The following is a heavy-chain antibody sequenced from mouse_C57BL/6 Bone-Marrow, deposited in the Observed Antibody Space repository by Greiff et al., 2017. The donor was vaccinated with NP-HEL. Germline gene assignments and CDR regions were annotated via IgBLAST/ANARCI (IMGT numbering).Heavy chain of an antibody. J-gene: IGHJ3*01. V-gene: IGHV14-4*01. CDR1: GFIIKDDY. D-gene: IGHD2-4*01. Sequence: VQLQQPGAELVRPGASVKLSCTASGFIIKDDYMHWVKQRPEQGLEWIGWIDPENGDTEYASKFQGKATITANTSSNTAYLQRSSLTSEDTAVYYCTTDYDGAYWGQGTLVTVSA. CDR2: IDPENGDT. CDR3: TTDYDGAY.